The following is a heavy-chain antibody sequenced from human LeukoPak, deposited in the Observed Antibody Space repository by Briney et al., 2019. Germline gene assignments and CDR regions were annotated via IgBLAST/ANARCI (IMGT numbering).Heavy chain of an antibody. CDR2: IRYDGSNK. CDR1: GFTFSSYG. CDR3: AKEPPVAGTEYYFDY. D-gene: IGHD6-19*01. V-gene: IGHV3-30*02. J-gene: IGHJ4*02. Sequence: GGSLRLSCAASGFTFSSYGMHWVRQAPGKGLEWVAFIRYDGSNKYYADSVKGRFTISRDNSKNTLYLQMNSLRAEDTAVYYCAKEPPVAGTEYYFDYWGQGTLVTVSS.